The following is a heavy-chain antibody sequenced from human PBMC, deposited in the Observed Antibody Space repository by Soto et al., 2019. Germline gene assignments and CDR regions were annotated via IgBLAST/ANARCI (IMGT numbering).Heavy chain of an antibody. J-gene: IGHJ6*02. CDR3: AMVDNYVTPTPQDV. CDR1: GYIFVNYG. CDR2: ISPYSGNT. Sequence: QVQLVQSGDEVRKPGSSVKVSCKASGYIFVNYGIAWVRQAPGQGLEWMGWISPYSGNTHYASKGQGRLTMXTXTXXSTAYMDLGSLTSADTAVYYCAMVDNYVTPTPQDVWGQGTTVTVSS. D-gene: IGHD3-16*01. V-gene: IGHV1-18*01.